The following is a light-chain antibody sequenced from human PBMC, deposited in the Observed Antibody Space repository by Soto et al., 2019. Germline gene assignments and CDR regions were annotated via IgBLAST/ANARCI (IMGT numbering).Light chain of an antibody. CDR1: QNIVNY. Sequence: DIQMTQSPSSLSGSVGDRVTISCRASQNIVNYLHWYQRKPGTAPRLLISRASTVRSGVPPRFSGSGSGRDFTLTISSLRPEDIGTYFCQQTYSIPWTFGPGTWVEI. J-gene: IGKJ1*01. CDR3: QQTYSIPWT. CDR2: RAS. V-gene: IGKV1-39*01.